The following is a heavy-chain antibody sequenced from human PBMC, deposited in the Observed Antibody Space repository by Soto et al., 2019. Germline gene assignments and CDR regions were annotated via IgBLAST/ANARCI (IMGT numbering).Heavy chain of an antibody. CDR1: GCTCSDYY. CDR3: ARYIYSYVDY. D-gene: IGHD1-26*01. Sequence: PWGSRRLSGAASGCTCSDYYISWIRQAPGKGRDWVSYISSSISYTNYADSLKGRFTISRDNAKNSLYQKMNRLSAEATAGSACARYIYSYVDYWRRGSMVTVSS. V-gene: IGHV3-11*03. J-gene: IGHJ4*02. CDR2: ISSSISYT.